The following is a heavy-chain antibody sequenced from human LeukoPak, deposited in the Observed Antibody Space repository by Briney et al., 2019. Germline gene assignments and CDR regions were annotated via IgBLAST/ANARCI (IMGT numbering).Heavy chain of an antibody. J-gene: IGHJ5*02. V-gene: IGHV4-59*01. CDR2: IYYSGST. Sequence: SETLSLTCTVSGGSISSYYWSWIRQPPGKGLEWIGYIYYSGSTNYNPSLKSRVTISVDTSKNQFSLKLSSVTAADTAVYYCARVGFVYYGSGSYYNGAWFDPWGQGTLVTVSS. CDR3: ARVGFVYYGSGSYYNGAWFDP. CDR1: GGSISSYY. D-gene: IGHD3-10*01.